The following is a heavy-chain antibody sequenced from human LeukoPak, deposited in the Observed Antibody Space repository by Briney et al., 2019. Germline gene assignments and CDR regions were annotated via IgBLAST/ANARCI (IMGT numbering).Heavy chain of an antibody. CDR2: VSSDGINK. Sequence: PGGSLSLSCAASGFTFSTYAMHWVRQAPGKGLEWLSVVSSDGINKYYADSVKGRFTISRDNSKNTLYLQMNSLRAEDTAVYYCATHEQIWGQGTLVTVSS. CDR3: ATHEQI. J-gene: IGHJ4*02. CDR1: GFTFSTYA. V-gene: IGHV3-30*14.